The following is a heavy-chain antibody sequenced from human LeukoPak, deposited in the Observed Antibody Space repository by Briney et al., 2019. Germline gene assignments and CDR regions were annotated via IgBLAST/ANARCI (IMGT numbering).Heavy chain of an antibody. CDR1: GYTFSNYD. CDR3: ARDMEQQSGG. Sequence: SVKVSCKASGYTFSNYDINWVRQAPGQGLEWMGRIIPILGIANYAQKFQGRVTITADKSTSTAYMELSSLRSEDTAVYYCARDMEQQSGGWGQGTLVTVSS. J-gene: IGHJ4*02. V-gene: IGHV1-69*04. D-gene: IGHD6-13*01. CDR2: IIPILGIA.